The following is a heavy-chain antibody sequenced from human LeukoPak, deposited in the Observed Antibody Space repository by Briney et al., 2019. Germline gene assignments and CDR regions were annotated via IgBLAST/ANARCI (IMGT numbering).Heavy chain of an antibody. V-gene: IGHV3-48*01. CDR2: IGFWSSPV. Sequence: GGSLTLSCAASGLTFTRHSMHWVRQAPGKGLEGVSFIGFWSSPVYYADSVRGRFTISRDNAKNSLYLQMNSPRVDDPALYYCARDHGSSRQGVDFVSWGEGARVTVSS. D-gene: IGHD2/OR15-2a*01. CDR1: GLTFTRHS. CDR3: ARDHGSSRQGVDFVS. J-gene: IGHJ4*02.